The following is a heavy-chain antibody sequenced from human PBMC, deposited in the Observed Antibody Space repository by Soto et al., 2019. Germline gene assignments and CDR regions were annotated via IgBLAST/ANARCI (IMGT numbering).Heavy chain of an antibody. D-gene: IGHD1-1*01. CDR2: IKSKTDGGAR. Sequence: EVQLVESGGDLVEPGGSLRLSCVTSGFMFSSALMSWVRQAPGKGLEWVGRIKSKTDGGARDYAAPVNGRFSISRDDSTSSLYLQMNSMRAEDTALYYCVEGWNDFWCQGTLVTVSS. V-gene: IGHV3-15*01. J-gene: IGHJ4*02. CDR1: GFMFSSAL. CDR3: VEGWNDF.